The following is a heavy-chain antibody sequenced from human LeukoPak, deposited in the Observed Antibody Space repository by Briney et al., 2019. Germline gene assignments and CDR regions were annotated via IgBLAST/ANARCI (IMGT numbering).Heavy chain of an antibody. CDR2: IIPIFGTT. V-gene: IGHV1-69*13. J-gene: IGHJ6*03. CDR1: GGTFSSYA. CDR3: ARGPYYYYMDV. Sequence: GASVKVSCKASGGTFSSYAISWVRQAPGQGLEWMAGIIPIFGTTNYAQKFQGRVTITADESTSTAYMELSGLRSEDTAVYYCARGPYYYYMDVWGKGTTVTVSS.